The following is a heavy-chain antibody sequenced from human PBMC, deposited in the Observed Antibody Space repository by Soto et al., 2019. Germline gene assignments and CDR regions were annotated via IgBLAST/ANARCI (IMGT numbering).Heavy chain of an antibody. CDR1: GFTFSNNG. CDR3: ARDRVQMVDGLDV. V-gene: IGHV3-33*01. Sequence: QVQLVESGGGVVQPGRSLRLSCAASGFTFSNNGMHWVRQAPGKGLEWVAVIWYDGINKYYADSVKGRFIMSRDNSKNTVYPQMNTLRAEDTAVYYCARDRVQMVDGLDVWGQGTTVTVSS. D-gene: IGHD2-15*01. CDR2: IWYDGINK. J-gene: IGHJ6*02.